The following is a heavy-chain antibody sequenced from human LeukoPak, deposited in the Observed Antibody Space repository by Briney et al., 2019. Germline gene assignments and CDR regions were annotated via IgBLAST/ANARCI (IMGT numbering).Heavy chain of an antibody. Sequence: PGGSLRLSCAASGFTFSNYNINWVRQAPGKGLEWVSSISSGSSFIYYADSVKGRFTISRDDAKKSLYLQLNSLRAEDTAVYYCARDFLGAAADWGQGTLVTVSS. CDR2: ISSGSSFI. CDR3: ARDFLGAAAD. J-gene: IGHJ4*02. D-gene: IGHD6-13*01. CDR1: GFTFSNYN. V-gene: IGHV3-21*01.